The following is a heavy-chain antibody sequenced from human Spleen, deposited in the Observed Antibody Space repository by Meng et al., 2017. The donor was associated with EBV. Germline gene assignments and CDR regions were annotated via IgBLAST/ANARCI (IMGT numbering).Heavy chain of an antibody. D-gene: IGHD4-17*01. Sequence: EVQLVESGGGLVQRGGCLRVSCAASGFTFSRYWMHWVRQAPGKGLVWVSRINSDGSSTTYADSVKGRFTISRDNAKNTVYLQMNSLRAEDTAVYYCARATYGDLDDYWGQGTLVTVSS. J-gene: IGHJ4*02. CDR1: GFTFSRYW. CDR2: INSDGSST. CDR3: ARATYGDLDDY. V-gene: IGHV3-74*03.